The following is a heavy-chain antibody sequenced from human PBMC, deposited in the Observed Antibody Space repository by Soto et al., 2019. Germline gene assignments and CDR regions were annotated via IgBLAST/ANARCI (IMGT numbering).Heavy chain of an antibody. CDR1: GGSISSGDYY. Sequence: SETLSLTCTVSGGSISSGDYYWSWIRQPPGKGLEWIGYIYYSGSTYYNPSLKSRVTISVDTSKNQFSLKLSSVTAADTAVYYCARDRFMEHHGDFWSGNVNDYYYYGMDVWGQGTTVTVSS. J-gene: IGHJ6*02. CDR3: ARDRFMEHHGDFWSGNVNDYYYYGMDV. CDR2: IYYSGST. D-gene: IGHD3-3*01. V-gene: IGHV4-30-4*01.